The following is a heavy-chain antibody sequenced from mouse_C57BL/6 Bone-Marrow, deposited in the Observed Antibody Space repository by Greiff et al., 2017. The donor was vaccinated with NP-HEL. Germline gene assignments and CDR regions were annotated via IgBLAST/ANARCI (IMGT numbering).Heavy chain of an antibody. CDR2: IRLKSDNYAS. V-gene: IGHV6-3*01. Sequence: EVKLVESGGGLVQPGGSMKLSCVASGFTFSNYWMNWVRQSPEKGLEWVAQIRLKSDNYASHYAVSVKGRFTISRDDSKSSVYLKMNNLRAEDTGIYYGAGDYWYFDVWGTGTTVTVSS. J-gene: IGHJ1*03. CDR3: AGDYWYFDV. CDR1: GFTFSNYW.